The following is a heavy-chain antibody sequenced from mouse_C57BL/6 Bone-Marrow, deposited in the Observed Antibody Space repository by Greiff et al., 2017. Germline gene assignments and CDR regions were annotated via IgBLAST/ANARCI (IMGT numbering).Heavy chain of an antibody. Sequence: EVQLVESGPGLVKPSQSLSLTCSVTGYSITSGYYWNWIRQFPGNKLEWMGYISYDGSNNYNPSLKNRISITRDTSKNQFFLKLNSVTTEDTATYYCAICYYRAMDYWGQGTSVTVSS. V-gene: IGHV3-6*01. CDR2: ISYDGSN. CDR1: GYSITSGYY. J-gene: IGHJ4*01. D-gene: IGHD1-1*01. CDR3: AICYYRAMDY.